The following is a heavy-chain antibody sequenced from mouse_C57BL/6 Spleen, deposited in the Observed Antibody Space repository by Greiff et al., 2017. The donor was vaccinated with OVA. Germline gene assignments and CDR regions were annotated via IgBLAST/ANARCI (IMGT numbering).Heavy chain of an antibody. D-gene: IGHD2-3*01. V-gene: IGHV1-53*01. J-gene: IGHJ1*03. CDR3: AGGGYYYWYFDV. Sequence: QVQLQQPGTELVQPGASVKLSCKASGYTFTSYWMHWVKQRPGQGLEWIGNINPSNGGTNYNEKFKSKATLTVDKSSSTAYMQLSSLTSEDSAVYYCAGGGYYYWYFDVWGTGTTVTVSS. CDR1: GYTFTSYW. CDR2: INPSNGGT.